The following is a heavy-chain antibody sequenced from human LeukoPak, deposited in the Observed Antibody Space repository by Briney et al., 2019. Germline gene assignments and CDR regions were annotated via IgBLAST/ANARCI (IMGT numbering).Heavy chain of an antibody. CDR2: ISCSGGNT. CDR3: AYDTFGPDALDI. V-gene: IGHV3-23*01. D-gene: IGHD3-16*01. CDR1: GFTFTSYA. Sequence: GGSLRLSCAASGFTFTSYAMSWVRQARAKGLEGVSGISCSGGNTYSADSLKDRFTISRDNSKNTLYLQMNSLRAEDTAVNYCAYDTFGPDALDIWGQGTMVTVSS. J-gene: IGHJ3*02.